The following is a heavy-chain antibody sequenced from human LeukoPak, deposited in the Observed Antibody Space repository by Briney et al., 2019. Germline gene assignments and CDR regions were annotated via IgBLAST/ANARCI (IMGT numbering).Heavy chain of an antibody. CDR2: ISSSSSYI. CDR1: GFTFSSYS. CDR3: AREGRGPGKTGTTPTYDGMDG. D-gene: IGHD1-1*01. V-gene: IGHV3-21*01. J-gene: IGHJ6*01. Sequence: GGSLRFSGAASGFTFSSYSMNWVRQAPGKGLEWFSSISSSSSYIYYAHSVKGRFTISRANAKDSLYLQMNRLRAEDTDVYDLAREGRGPGKTGTTPTYDGMDGWGQATTVTVS.